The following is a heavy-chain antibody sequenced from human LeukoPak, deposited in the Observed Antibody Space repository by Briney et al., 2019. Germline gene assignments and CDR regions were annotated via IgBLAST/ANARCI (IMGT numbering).Heavy chain of an antibody. CDR1: GFTFSNYS. Sequence: PGGSLRLSCAASGFTFSNYSMNWVRQAPGKGLEWVSVISSSSSYIYYADSVKGRFTISRDNAKNSLYLQMNSLRAEDTAVYYCARAPGYYYGSREGYFDYWGQGTLVTVSS. J-gene: IGHJ4*02. D-gene: IGHD3-10*01. CDR2: ISSSSSYI. V-gene: IGHV3-21*01. CDR3: ARAPGYYYGSREGYFDY.